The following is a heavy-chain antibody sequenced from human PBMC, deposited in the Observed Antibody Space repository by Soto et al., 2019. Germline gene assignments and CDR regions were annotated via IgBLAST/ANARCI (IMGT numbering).Heavy chain of an antibody. CDR3: ARGRLERRYYYYYGMDV. V-gene: IGHV4-34*01. Sequence: SETLSLTCAVYGGSFSGYYWSWIRQPPGKGLEWIGEINHSGSTNYNPSLKSRVTISVDTSKNQFSLKLSSVTAADAAVYYCARGRLERRYYYYYGMDVWGQGTTVTVSS. D-gene: IGHD1-1*01. J-gene: IGHJ6*02. CDR2: INHSGST. CDR1: GGSFSGYY.